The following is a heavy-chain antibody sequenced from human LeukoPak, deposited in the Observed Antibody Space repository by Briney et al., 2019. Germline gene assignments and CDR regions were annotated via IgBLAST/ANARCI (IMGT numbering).Heavy chain of an antibody. CDR3: ARALPHRRLMDTTMEQHWFDP. V-gene: IGHV1-18*01. D-gene: IGHD5-18*01. CDR2: ISAYNGNT. J-gene: IGHJ5*02. Sequence: GASVKVSCKASGYTFTSYGISWVRQAPGQGLEWMGWISAYNGNTNHAQKLQGRVTMTTDTSTSTAYMELRSLRSDDTAVYYCARALPHRRLMDTTMEQHWFDPWGQGTLVTVSS. CDR1: GYTFTSYG.